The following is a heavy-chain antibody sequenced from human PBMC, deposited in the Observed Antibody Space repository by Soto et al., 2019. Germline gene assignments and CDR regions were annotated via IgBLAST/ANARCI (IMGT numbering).Heavy chain of an antibody. CDR2: ISSSSSYI. V-gene: IGHV3-21*01. CDR3: ARDPHPRVVGAFDI. Sequence: PGWSLRLSCVASRITFISYSLNLVSKTPGKGLEWVSSISSSSSYIYYADSVKGRFTISRDNAKNSLYLQMNSLRAEDTAVYYCARDPHPRVVGAFDIWGQGTMVTVSS. CDR1: RITFISYS. J-gene: IGHJ3*02.